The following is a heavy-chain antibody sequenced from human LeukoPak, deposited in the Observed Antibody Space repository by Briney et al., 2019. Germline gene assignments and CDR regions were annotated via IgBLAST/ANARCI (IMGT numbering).Heavy chain of an antibody. CDR1: GYTFTSYN. V-gene: IGHV1-8*01. CDR2: MNPNSGNT. D-gene: IGHD5-18*01. Sequence: GASVKVSCKASGYTFTSYNINWVRQATGQGLEWMGWMNPNSGNTGYAQKFQGRVTMTRNTSISTAYMELSSLRSEDTAVYYCARGGQGGYSYGYDNDYWGQGTLVTVSS. J-gene: IGHJ4*02. CDR3: ARGGQGGYSYGYDNDY.